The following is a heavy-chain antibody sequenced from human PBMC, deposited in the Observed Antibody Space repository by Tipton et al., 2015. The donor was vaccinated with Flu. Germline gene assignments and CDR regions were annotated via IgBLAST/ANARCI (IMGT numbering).Heavy chain of an antibody. V-gene: IGHV4-38-2*01. Sequence: LRLSCAVSGYSISSGYYWGWIRQPPGKGLEWIGSIYHSGSTYYNPSLKSRVTISVDTSKNQFSLKLSSVPAADTAVYYCARHSLGYDILTGYYRNYFDYWGQGTLVTVSS. D-gene: IGHD3-9*01. CDR2: IYHSGST. CDR1: GYSISSGYY. CDR3: ARHSLGYDILTGYYRNYFDY. J-gene: IGHJ4*02.